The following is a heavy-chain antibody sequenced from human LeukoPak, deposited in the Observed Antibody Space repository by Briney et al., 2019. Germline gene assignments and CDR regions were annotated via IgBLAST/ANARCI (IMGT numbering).Heavy chain of an antibody. J-gene: IGHJ5*02. CDR3: ARDNSVGDNAWWFDP. V-gene: IGHV1-46*01. CDR1: GYTFTAYY. Sequence: ASVKVSCKASGYTFTAYYIHWVRQAPGQGLEWMGLINPTGGSTGYAQKFQGRVTMTRDMSTSTDYMELSSLRSEDTAIYYCARDNSVGDNAWWFDPWGQGTLVTVSS. CDR2: INPTGGST. D-gene: IGHD1-26*01.